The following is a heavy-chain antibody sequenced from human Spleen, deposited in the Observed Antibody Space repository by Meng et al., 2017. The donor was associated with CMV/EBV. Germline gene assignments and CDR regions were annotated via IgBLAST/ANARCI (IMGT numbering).Heavy chain of an antibody. D-gene: IGHD4-17*01. Sequence: QLQESHPGLVQPAQTLSPTCTSSGGSISSGDYYWSWIRHPPGKRLEWIGYIYYSLSTYSNASLKRRVTISIVRSKNQFSLKLSSVTTADTAVYYCARDRKHYGERGWFDPWGQGTLVTVSS. CDR3: ARDRKHYGERGWFDP. V-gene: IGHV4-30-4*01. J-gene: IGHJ5*02. CDR2: IYYSLST. CDR1: GGSISSGDYY.